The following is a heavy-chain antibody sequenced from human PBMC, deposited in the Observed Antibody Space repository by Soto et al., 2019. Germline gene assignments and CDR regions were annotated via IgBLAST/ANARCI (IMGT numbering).Heavy chain of an antibody. J-gene: IGHJ6*02. CDR2: ILPSFGTA. CDR1: GGTFSSYA. V-gene: IGHV1-69*06. Sequence: GASVKVSCKASGGTFSSYAISWVRQAPGQGLEWMGGILPSFGTANYAQKFQGGVTITADTSTSTAYMELNSLRPEDTAVYYCTRGGSARRGPIYYYYGLDVWGQGTTVTVSS. CDR3: TRGGSARRGPIYYYYGLDV. D-gene: IGHD3-10*01.